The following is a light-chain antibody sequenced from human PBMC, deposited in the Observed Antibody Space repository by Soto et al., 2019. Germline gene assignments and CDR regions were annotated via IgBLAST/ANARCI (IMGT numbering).Light chain of an antibody. CDR2: DTS. Sequence: EIVLTQSPATLSLSPGGRATLSCRASQTISSYLAWYQHHPGQAPRLLIYDTSNRATGIPARFSGSGSGTDFTLTISSLEPEDFAVYYCQAYNNWPLTFGGGTKVDI. CDR1: QTISSY. CDR3: QAYNNWPLT. J-gene: IGKJ4*01. V-gene: IGKV3-11*01.